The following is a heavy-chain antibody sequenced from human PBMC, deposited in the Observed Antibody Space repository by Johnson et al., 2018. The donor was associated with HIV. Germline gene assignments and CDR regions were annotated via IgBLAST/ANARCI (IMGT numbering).Heavy chain of an antibody. CDR3: VRYRIAVAGIVSDDACDI. V-gene: IGHV3-64*01. J-gene: IGHJ3*02. Sequence: VQLVESGGGLIQPGGSLRLSCAASGFTFSSYAMHWVRQAPGEGLEYVSAISSNGGSTYYANSVKDRFTISRDNSKNTVYLQMGSLRAEDMAVYYCVRYRIAVAGIVSDDACDIWGQGTMVTVSS. CDR2: ISSNGGST. D-gene: IGHD6-19*01. CDR1: GFTFSSYA.